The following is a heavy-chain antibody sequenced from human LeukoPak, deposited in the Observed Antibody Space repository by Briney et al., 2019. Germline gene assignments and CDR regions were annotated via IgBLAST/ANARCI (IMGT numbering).Heavy chain of an antibody. D-gene: IGHD3-10*01. CDR1: GYSFTSHW. CDR2: IDPSDSYT. J-gene: IGHJ4*02. CDR3: ARNMVRGVIRGDY. Sequence: GESLKISCQGSGYSFTSHWISWVRQMPGKGLEWMGRIDPSDSYTNYSPSFQGHVTISADKSISTAYLQWSSLKASDTAMYYCARNMVRGVIRGDYWGQGTLVTVSS. V-gene: IGHV5-10-1*01.